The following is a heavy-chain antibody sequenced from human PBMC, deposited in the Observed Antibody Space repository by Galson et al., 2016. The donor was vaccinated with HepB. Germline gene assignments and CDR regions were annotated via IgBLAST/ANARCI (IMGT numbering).Heavy chain of an antibody. V-gene: IGHV3-30*04. Sequence: SLRLSCAASGFTFSSYAMHWVRQAPGKGLEWVAVISYDGNNNFYADSVKGRFTISRDNSKNTLYLQMNSLRPEDTAVYYCARDFPYSSSSPYYGMDVWGQGTTVTVSS. CDR3: ARDFPYSSSSPYYGMDV. J-gene: IGHJ6*02. CDR2: ISYDGNNN. D-gene: IGHD6-6*01. CDR1: GFTFSSYA.